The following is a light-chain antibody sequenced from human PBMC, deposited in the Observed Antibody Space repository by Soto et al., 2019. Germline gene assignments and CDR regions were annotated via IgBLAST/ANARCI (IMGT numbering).Light chain of an antibody. V-gene: IGKV3-11*01. CDR3: QQRNYWPIT. CDR1: QSISSY. Sequence: EIVLTQSPAILSLSPGGRATLSCRASQSISSYLAWYQQKPGQAPRLLVYDASNRATGIPARFSGSGSGTDFTLTISSLEPEDFAVYYCQQRNYWPITFGQGTRLEIK. J-gene: IGKJ5*01. CDR2: DAS.